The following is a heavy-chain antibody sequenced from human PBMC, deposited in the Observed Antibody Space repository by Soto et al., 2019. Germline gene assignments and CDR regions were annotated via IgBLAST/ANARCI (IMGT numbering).Heavy chain of an antibody. V-gene: IGHV3-23*01. CDR1: VFTFRNYA. CDR3: AKGEDSYGFTRFDY. D-gene: IGHD5-18*01. J-gene: IGHJ4*02. Sequence: PGGSLRLSCVASVFTFRNYAINWVRQAPGKGLEWVSGISGSGVDTYYPDSLKGRFTISRDNSKNTVYLQINSLRAEDTALYYCAKGEDSYGFTRFDYWGQGTLVTVSS. CDR2: ISGSGVDT.